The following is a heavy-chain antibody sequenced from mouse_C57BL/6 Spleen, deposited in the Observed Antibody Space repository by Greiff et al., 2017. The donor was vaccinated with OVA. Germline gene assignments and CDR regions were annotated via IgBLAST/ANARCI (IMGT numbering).Heavy chain of an antibody. J-gene: IGHJ3*01. CDR3: AREDYPRFAY. CDR1: GYTFTSYG. D-gene: IGHD1-1*02. V-gene: IGHV1-81*01. Sequence: VQGVESGAELARPGASVKLSCKASGYTFTSYGISWVKQRTGRGLEWIGEIYPRSGNTYYNEKFKGKATLTAGKSSSTAYMELRSLTSEDAAVYFCAREDYPRFAYWGQGTLVTVSA. CDR2: IYPRSGNT.